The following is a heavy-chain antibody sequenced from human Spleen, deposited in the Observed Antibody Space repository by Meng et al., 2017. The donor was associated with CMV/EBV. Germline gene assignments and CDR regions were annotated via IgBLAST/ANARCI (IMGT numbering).Heavy chain of an antibody. J-gene: IGHJ4*02. D-gene: IGHD2-15*01. Sequence: VHHQQWGAGLLKPSEPRSLTGAVYGGSFSGYYWSWIRQPPGKGLEWIGEINHSGSTNYNPSLKSRVTISVDTSKNQFSVNLSSVTAADTAVYYCARQVAATFSGLAFDSWGQRTLVTVSS. CDR2: INHSGST. CDR3: ARQVAATFSGLAFDS. CDR1: GGSFSGYY. V-gene: IGHV4-34*01.